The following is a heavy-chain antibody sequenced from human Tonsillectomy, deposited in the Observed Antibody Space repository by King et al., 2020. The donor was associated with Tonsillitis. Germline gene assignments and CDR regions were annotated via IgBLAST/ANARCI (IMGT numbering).Heavy chain of an antibody. CDR2: ISARGDNT. CDR3: VHRDG. J-gene: IGHJ4*02. CDR1: GFSFRNFY. V-gene: IGHV3-23*04. Sequence: VQLVESGGGLVQPGESLRLSCAASGFSFRNFYVGWVRQAPGKGLEWVSSISARGDNTLYADSVTGRFTISRDNSKNTLYLQLNSLRAADTAVYYCVHRDGWGRGTLVTVSS.